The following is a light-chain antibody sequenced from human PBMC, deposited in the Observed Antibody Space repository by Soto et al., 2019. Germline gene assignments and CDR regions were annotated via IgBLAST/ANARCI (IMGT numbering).Light chain of an antibody. CDR2: DVS. V-gene: IGLV2-11*01. CDR1: SSDVGTYNY. Sequence: QSALTQPRSVSGPPGQSVSISCSGTSSDVGTYNYVSWYQQHPGKAPKLMIYDVSKRPSGVPDRFSGSKSGNTASLTISGLQAEDEAVYYCCSHSSSITWMFGGGTKLTVL. CDR3: CSHSSSITWM. J-gene: IGLJ3*02.